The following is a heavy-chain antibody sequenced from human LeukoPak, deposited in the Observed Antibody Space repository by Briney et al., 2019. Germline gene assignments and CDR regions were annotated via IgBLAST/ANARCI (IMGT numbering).Heavy chain of an antibody. J-gene: IGHJ4*02. D-gene: IGHD3-22*01. V-gene: IGHV1-2*02. CDR1: GYTFTGYY. CDR3: AKGYDSSGYYPSAGFDY. CDR2: INPNSGGT. Sequence: ASVKVSCKASGYTFTGYYMHWVRQAPGQGLEWMGWINPNSGGTNYAQKFQGRVTMTRDTSISTAYMELSRLRSDDTAVYYCAKGYDSSGYYPSAGFDYWGQGTLVTVSS.